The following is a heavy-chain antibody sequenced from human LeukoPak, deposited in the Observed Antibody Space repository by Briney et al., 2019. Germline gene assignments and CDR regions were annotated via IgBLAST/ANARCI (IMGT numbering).Heavy chain of an antibody. V-gene: IGHV1-46*01. D-gene: IGHD3-10*01. CDR3: ARDTPTYYGSGITYDY. J-gene: IGHJ4*02. CDR2: INPSGGST. CDR1: GYTFTSYY. Sequence: ASVKVSCKASGYTFTSYYMHWVRQAPGQGLEWMGIINPSGGSTSYAQKFQGRVTMTRDTSTSTVYMELSSLRSEDTAVYYCARDTPTYYGSGITYDYWGQGTLVTVSS.